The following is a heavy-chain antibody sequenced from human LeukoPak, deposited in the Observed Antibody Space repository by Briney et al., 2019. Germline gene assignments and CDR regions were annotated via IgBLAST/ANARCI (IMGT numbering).Heavy chain of an antibody. CDR1: GFTFDDYG. J-gene: IGHJ3*02. D-gene: IGHD3-10*01. CDR2: INWNGGST. CDR3: ARGTFGDHAFDI. V-gene: IGHV3-20*04. Sequence: GGSLRLSCAASGFTFDDYGMSWVRQAPGKGLEWVSGINWNGGSTGYADSVKGRFIISRDNAKNSLYLQMNSLRAEDTALYYCARGTFGDHAFDIWGQGTMVTVSS.